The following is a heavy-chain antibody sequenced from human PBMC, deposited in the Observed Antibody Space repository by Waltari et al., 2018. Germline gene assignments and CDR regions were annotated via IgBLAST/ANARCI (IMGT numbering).Heavy chain of an antibody. CDR2: IIPIFGTA. J-gene: IGHJ3*02. CDR3: ARGDYYDSSGYYFAFDI. Sequence: QVQLVQSGAEVKKPGSSVKVSCKASGGTFSSYGISWVRQAPGQGLEWMGGIIPIFGTANYEQKFQGRVTITADESTSTAYMELSSLRSEDTAVYYCARGDYYDSSGYYFAFDIWGQGTMVTVSS. D-gene: IGHD3-22*01. V-gene: IGHV1-69*01. CDR1: GGTFSSYG.